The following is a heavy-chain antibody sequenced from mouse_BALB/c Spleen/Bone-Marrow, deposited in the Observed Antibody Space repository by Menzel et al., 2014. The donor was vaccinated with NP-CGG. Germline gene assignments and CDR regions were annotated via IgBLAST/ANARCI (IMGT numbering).Heavy chain of an antibody. V-gene: IGHV1S137*01. J-gene: IGHJ4*01. CDR2: INTYFGDI. D-gene: IGHD2-5*01. CDR3: ARGYSNNDAMDY. Sequence: QVQLKQSGAELVRPGVSVKISCKGSGYTFTDYAMHWVKQSHAESLEWIGVINTYFGDISYNQKFKGKSTIAVDKTSRSVYMELARLTAEDSAIYYCARGYSNNDAMDYWGQGTSVTVSS. CDR1: GYTFTDYA.